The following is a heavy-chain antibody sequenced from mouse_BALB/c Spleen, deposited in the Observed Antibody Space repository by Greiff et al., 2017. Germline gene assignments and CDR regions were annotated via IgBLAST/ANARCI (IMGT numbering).Heavy chain of an antibody. V-gene: IGHV2-9*02. CDR2: IWAGGST. CDR1: GFSLTSYG. Sequence: VQGVESGPGLVAPSQSLSITCTVSGFSLTSYGVHWVRQPPGKGLEWLGVIWAGGSTNYNSGLMSRLSISKDNSKSQVFLKMNSLQTDDTAMYYCARDPGVPAWFAYWGQGTLVTVSA. CDR3: ARDPGVPAWFAY. J-gene: IGHJ3*01.